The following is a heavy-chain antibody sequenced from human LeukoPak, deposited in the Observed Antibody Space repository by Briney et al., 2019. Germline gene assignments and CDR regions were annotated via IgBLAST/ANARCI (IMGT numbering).Heavy chain of an antibody. D-gene: IGHD6-19*01. CDR3: ARDRGSSGWYEPDFDY. CDR1: GGSISSYY. V-gene: IGHV4-59*01. CDR2: IYYSGST. Sequence: SETLSLTCTVSGGSISSYYWSWIRQPPGKGLEWIGYIYYSGSTNYNPSLKSRVTISVDTSKNQFSLKLSSVTAADTAVYYCARDRGSSGWYEPDFDYWGQGTLVIVSS. J-gene: IGHJ4*02.